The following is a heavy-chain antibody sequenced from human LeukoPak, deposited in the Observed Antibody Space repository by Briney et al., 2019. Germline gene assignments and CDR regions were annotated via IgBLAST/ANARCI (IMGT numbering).Heavy chain of an antibody. CDR2: IIPIFGTA. J-gene: IGHJ6*03. CDR1: GGTFSSYA. V-gene: IGHV1-69*05. Sequence: ASVKVSCKASGGTFSSYAISWVRQAPGQGLEWMGGIIPIFGTANYAQKFQGRVTITTDESTSTAYMELSSLRSEDTAVYYCASSGYSSSWYYYYMDVWGKGTTVTVSS. D-gene: IGHD6-13*01. CDR3: ASSGYSSSWYYYYMDV.